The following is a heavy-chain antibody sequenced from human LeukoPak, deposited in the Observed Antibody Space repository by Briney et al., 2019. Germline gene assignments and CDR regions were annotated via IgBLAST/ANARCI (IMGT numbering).Heavy chain of an antibody. Sequence: SETLSLTCAVYGGSFSGYYWSWIRQPPGKELEWIGEINHSGSTNYNPSLKSRVTISVDTSKNQFSLKLSSVTAADTAVYYCARRSWIRGSLDIWGQGTMVTVSS. CDR2: INHSGST. CDR1: GGSFSGYY. V-gene: IGHV4-34*01. D-gene: IGHD5-18*01. CDR3: ARRSWIRGSLDI. J-gene: IGHJ3*02.